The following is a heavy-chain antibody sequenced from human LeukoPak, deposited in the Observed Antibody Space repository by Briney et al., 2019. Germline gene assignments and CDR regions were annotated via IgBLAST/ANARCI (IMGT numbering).Heavy chain of an antibody. Sequence: GGSLRLPCAASGFTFSSYSMNWVRQAPGKGLEWVSSISSSSSYIYYADSVKGRFTISRDNAKNSLYLQMNSLRAEDTAVYYCARDPEAAYYFDYWGQGTLVTVSS. D-gene: IGHD6-25*01. CDR1: GFTFSSYS. J-gene: IGHJ4*02. V-gene: IGHV3-21*01. CDR3: ARDPEAAYYFDY. CDR2: ISSSSSYI.